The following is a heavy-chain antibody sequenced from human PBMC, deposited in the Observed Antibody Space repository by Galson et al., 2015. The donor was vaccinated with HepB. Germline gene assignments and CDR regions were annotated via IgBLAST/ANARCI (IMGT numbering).Heavy chain of an antibody. J-gene: IGHJ3*02. D-gene: IGHD2-2*01. CDR3: ARYVEIVVVPAAIYAFDI. Sequence: LTCTVSGGSIRSYYWSWIRQPPGKGLEWIGYIYYSGSTNYNPSLKSRVTISVDTSKNQFSLKLSSVTAADTAVYYCARYVEIVVVPAAIYAFDIWGQGTMVTVSS. V-gene: IGHV4-59*01. CDR1: GGSIRSYY. CDR2: IYYSGST.